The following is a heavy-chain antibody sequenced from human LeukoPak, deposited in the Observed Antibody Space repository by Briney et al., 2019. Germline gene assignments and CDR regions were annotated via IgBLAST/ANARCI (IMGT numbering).Heavy chain of an antibody. J-gene: IGHJ5*02. V-gene: IGHV4-39*07. Sequence: SETLSLTCTVSGGSISSSSYYWSWIRQPPGKGLEWIGEINHSGSTNYNPSLKSRVTISVDTSKNQFSLKLSSVTAADTAVYYCARGNYDFWSGFVHWFDPWGQGTLVTVSS. CDR2: INHSGST. CDR1: GGSISSSSYY. D-gene: IGHD3-3*01. CDR3: ARGNYDFWSGFVHWFDP.